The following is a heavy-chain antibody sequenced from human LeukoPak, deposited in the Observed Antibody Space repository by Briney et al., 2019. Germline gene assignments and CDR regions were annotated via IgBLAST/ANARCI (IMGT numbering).Heavy chain of an antibody. V-gene: IGHV1-8*01. D-gene: IGHD3-3*01. CDR3: ARGGDLLRFLEEDLNWFDP. CDR2: MNPNSGNT. Sequence: GASVKVSCKASGYTFTSYDINWVRRATGQGLEWMGWMNPNSGNTGYAQKFQGRVTMTRNTSISTAYMELSSLRSEDTAVYYCARGGDLLRFLEEDLNWFDPWGQGTLVTVSS. J-gene: IGHJ5*02. CDR1: GYTFTSYD.